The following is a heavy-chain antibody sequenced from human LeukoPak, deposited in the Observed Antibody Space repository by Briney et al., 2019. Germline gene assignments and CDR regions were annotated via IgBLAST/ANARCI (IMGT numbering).Heavy chain of an antibody. CDR1: GFTFSSYG. D-gene: IGHD4-17*01. J-gene: IGHJ4*02. V-gene: IGHV3-30*03. Sequence: GRSLRLSCAASGFTFSSYGMHWVRQAPGKGLEWVAVISYDGSNKYYADSVKGRFTISRDNSKNTLYLQMNSLRAEDTAMYYCARGAYGDPFDYWGQGTLVTVSS. CDR3: ARGAYGDPFDY. CDR2: ISYDGSNK.